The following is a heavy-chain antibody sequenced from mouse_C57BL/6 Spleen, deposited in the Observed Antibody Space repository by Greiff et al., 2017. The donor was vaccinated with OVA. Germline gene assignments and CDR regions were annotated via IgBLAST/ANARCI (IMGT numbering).Heavy chain of an antibody. D-gene: IGHD2-5*01. CDR1: GYSITSGYY. V-gene: IGHV3-6*01. CDR3: ASYSNYGGYAMDY. J-gene: IGHJ4*01. Sequence: VQLKESGPGLVKPSQSLSLTCSVTGYSITSGYYWNWIRQFPGNKLEWMGYISYDGSNNYNPSLKNRISITRDTSKNQFFLKLNSVTTEDTATYYCASYSNYGGYAMDYWGQGTSVTVSS. CDR2: ISYDGSN.